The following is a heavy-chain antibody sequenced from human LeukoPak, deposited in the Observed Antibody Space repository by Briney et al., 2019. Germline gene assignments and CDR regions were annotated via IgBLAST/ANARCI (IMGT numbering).Heavy chain of an antibody. CDR3: ARVGTRAD. CDR2: ISSSSNYI. J-gene: IGHJ4*02. D-gene: IGHD1-1*01. Sequence: GGSLRLSCAASGFTFSSYTMNWVRQAPGKGVEWVSSISSSSNYIHYAHSLQRRFTISRDNANNSLYLQMNSLRAEDTAVYYCARVGTRADWGQGTLVTVSS. V-gene: IGHV3-21*01. CDR1: GFTFSSYT.